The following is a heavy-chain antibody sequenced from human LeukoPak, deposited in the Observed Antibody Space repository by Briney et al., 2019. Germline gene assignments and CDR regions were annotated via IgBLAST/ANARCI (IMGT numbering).Heavy chain of an antibody. CDR3: ARGGSYADI. J-gene: IGHJ3*02. D-gene: IGHD2-15*01. Sequence: GGSLRLSCAASGFSFSDHHMDWVRQAPGKGLEWVSVIYSGGSTYYADSVKGRFTISRDNSKNTLYPQMNSLRAEDTAVYYCARGGSYADIWGQGTMVTVSS. V-gene: IGHV3-53*01. CDR2: IYSGGST. CDR1: GFSFSDHH.